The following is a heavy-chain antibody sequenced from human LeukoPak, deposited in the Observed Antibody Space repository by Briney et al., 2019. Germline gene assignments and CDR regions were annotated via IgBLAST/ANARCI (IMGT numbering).Heavy chain of an antibody. CDR3: ARDLGYSGYDSYFDY. CDR1: GFTFSSYE. Sequence: GGSPRLSCAASGFTFSSYEMNWVRQAPGKGLEWVSYISSSGSTIYYADSVKGRFTISRDNAKNSLYLQMNSLRAEDTAVYYCARDLGYSGYDSYFDYWGQGTLVTVSS. V-gene: IGHV3-48*03. CDR2: ISSSGSTI. J-gene: IGHJ4*02. D-gene: IGHD5-12*01.